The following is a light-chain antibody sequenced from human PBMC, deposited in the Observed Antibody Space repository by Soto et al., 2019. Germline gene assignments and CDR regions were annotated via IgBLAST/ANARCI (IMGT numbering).Light chain of an antibody. V-gene: IGKV3-20*01. CDR3: RHYVNSPWT. CDR1: QSVTSNY. Sequence: EIVLTQSPSTLSLSPGERATLSCRASQSVTSNYLAWYQQKPGQAPRLLLNGASSRANGIPNRFSGSGTGNDFTLAISRQERADLAVYYCRHYVNSPWTFGRGIEVEIK. J-gene: IGKJ1*01. CDR2: GAS.